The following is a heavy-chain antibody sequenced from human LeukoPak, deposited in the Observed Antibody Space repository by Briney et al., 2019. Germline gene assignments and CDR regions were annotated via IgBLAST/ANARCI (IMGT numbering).Heavy chain of an antibody. V-gene: IGHV5-51*01. Sequence: PGESLKISCKGSRYSFTSYWIGWVRQMPGKGLEWMGIIYPGDSDTRYSPSFQGQVTISADKSISTAYLQWSSLKASETAMYYCWEGGGVLLWFSHPYYFDYWGQGTLVAVSS. CDR3: WEGGGVLLWFSHPYYFDY. D-gene: IGHD3-10*01. J-gene: IGHJ4*02. CDR1: RYSFTSYW. CDR2: IYPGDSDT.